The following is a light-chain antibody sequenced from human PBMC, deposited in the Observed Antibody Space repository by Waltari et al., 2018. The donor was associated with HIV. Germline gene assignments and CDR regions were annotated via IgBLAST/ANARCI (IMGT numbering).Light chain of an antibody. J-gene: IGLJ2*01. CDR3: CSYANSSTV. CDR1: SSDVGNYNT. CDR2: EGS. V-gene: IGLV2-23*01. Sequence: SALTQFASVSGSPGQSITISCTGTSSDVGNYNTVSWYQQHPGKAPKLMIYEGSKRPSGVSNRFSGSKSGNTASLTISGLQAEDEADYYCCSYANSSTVFGGGTKVTVL.